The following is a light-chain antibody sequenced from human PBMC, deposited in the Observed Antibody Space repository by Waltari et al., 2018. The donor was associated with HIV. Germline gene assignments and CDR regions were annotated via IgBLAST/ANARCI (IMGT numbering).Light chain of an antibody. CDR2: DSS. CDR3: LQDFIFPYT. J-gene: IGKJ2*01. V-gene: IGKV1-6*01. CDR1: QDIEKE. Sequence: AIQMTQSPSSLSASVGDRVPTTCRANQDIEKELRWYQHKPGRAPTLLIYDSSTLQSGVLSGVSGSGTGTYFTLTISILQPEDFATYYCLQDFIFPYTFGQGTNLDIK.